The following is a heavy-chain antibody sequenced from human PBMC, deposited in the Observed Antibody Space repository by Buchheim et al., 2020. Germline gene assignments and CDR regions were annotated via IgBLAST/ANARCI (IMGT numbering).Heavy chain of an antibody. CDR3: AKALGSGSYYYFDY. V-gene: IGHV3-30*18. CDR1: GFTFSSYG. Sequence: QVQLVESGGGVVQPGRSLRLSCAASGFTFSSYGMHWVRQAPGKGLEWVAVISYDGSNKYYADSVKGRFTISRDNSKNTLYLQMNSLRAEDTAVYYCAKALGSGSYYYFDYWGQGTL. CDR2: ISYDGSNK. D-gene: IGHD1-26*01. J-gene: IGHJ4*02.